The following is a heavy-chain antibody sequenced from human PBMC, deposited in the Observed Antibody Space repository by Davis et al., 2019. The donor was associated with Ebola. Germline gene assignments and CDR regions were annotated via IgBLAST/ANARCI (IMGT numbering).Heavy chain of an antibody. Sequence: GESLKISCAASGFTFSGSAMHWVRQAPGKGLEWVANIKQDGSEKYYVDSVKGRFTISRDNAKNSLYLQMNNLRAEDTAVYYCAREEMATLYWGQGTLVTVSS. CDR3: AREEMATLY. V-gene: IGHV3-7*03. J-gene: IGHJ4*02. CDR2: IKQDGSEK. CDR1: GFTFSGSA. D-gene: IGHD5-24*01.